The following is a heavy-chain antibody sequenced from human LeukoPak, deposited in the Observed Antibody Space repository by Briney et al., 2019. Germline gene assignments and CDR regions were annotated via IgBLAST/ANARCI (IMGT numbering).Heavy chain of an antibody. CDR1: GGSISSGGYS. CDR2: IYHSGST. Sequence: SETLSLTCAVSGGSISSGGYSWSWIRQPPGKGLEWIGYIYHSGSTYYNPSLKSRVTISVDRSKNQFSLKLSSVTAADTAVYYCARDRRYYDSSGYHTVWFDPWGQGTLVTVSS. D-gene: IGHD3-22*01. J-gene: IGHJ5*02. CDR3: ARDRRYYDSSGYHTVWFDP. V-gene: IGHV4-30-2*01.